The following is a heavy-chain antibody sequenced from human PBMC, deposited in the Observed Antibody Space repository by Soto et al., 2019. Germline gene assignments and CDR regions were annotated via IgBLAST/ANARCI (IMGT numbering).Heavy chain of an antibody. V-gene: IGHV4-59*01. Sequence: QVQLQESGPGLVKPSETLSLTCTVSGGSISSYYWSWIRQPPGKGLEWIGYIYYSGSTNYNPSLKSRVTISVDTSKNQFSLKLSSVTAADTAVYYCARGTLWFGEYRSFDIWGQGTMVTVSS. CDR2: IYYSGST. J-gene: IGHJ3*02. CDR3: ARGTLWFGEYRSFDI. D-gene: IGHD3-10*01. CDR1: GGSISSYY.